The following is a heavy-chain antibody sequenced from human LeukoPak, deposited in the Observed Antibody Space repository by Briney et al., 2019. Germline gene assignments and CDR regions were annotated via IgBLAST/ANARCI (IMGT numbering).Heavy chain of an antibody. CDR2: IYYSGST. CDR3: ARSMSLVYYYYGMDV. D-gene: IGHD1-26*01. V-gene: IGHV4-31*03. J-gene: IGHJ6*02. Sequence: PSQTLSLTCTVSGGSISSGGYYWSWIRQHPGKGLEWVGYIYYSGSTYYNPSLKSRVTISVDTSKNQFSLKLSSVTAADTAVYYCARSMSLVYYYYGMDVWGQGTTVTDSS. CDR1: GGSISSGGYY.